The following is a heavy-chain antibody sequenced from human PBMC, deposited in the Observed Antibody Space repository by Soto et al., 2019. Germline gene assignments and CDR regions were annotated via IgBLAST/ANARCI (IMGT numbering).Heavy chain of an antibody. CDR1: GFTFSNYW. Sequence: EVQLVESGGGLVQPGGSLRLSCAASGFTFSNYWMHWVRQSPGKGLVWVSRIKTDGSDTHYADSVTGRFTISRDNAKNTLYLPMNSLRDEDTAVYYCARPRTSDWAYDIWGQGTMVIVSS. CDR2: IKTDGSDT. CDR3: ARPRTSDWAYDI. D-gene: IGHD3-9*01. J-gene: IGHJ3*02. V-gene: IGHV3-74*01.